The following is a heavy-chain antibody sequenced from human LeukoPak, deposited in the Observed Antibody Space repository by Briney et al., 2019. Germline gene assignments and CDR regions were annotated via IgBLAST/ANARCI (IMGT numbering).Heavy chain of an antibody. Sequence: GGSLRLSCAASGFTFSSYSMNWVRQAPGKGLEWLSYISPSGENKLYADSVKGRFSISRDNAKNSAYLQMDSLRAEDTAVYYCASRRSGWPNDAFDIWGQGTMVTVTS. CDR1: GFTFSSYS. CDR2: ISPSGENK. V-gene: IGHV3-48*01. CDR3: ASRRSGWPNDAFDI. J-gene: IGHJ3*02. D-gene: IGHD6-19*01.